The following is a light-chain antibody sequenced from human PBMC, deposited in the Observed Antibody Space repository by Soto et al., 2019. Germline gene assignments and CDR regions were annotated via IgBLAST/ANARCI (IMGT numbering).Light chain of an antibody. J-gene: IGLJ2*01. Sequence: QSALTQPASASGSPGQSITISCTGTSSVVGGYKYVSWYQQYPGKAPKLMIYDVSNRPSGVSNRFSGSKSGNTASLTISGLEAEDEADYYCSSYTSSSTVVFGGGTKLTVL. V-gene: IGLV2-14*01. CDR1: SSVVGGYKY. CDR3: SSYTSSSTVV. CDR2: DVS.